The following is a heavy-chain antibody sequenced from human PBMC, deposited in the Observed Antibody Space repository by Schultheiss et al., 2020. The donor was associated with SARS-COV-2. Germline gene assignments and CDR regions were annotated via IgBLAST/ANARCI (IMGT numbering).Heavy chain of an antibody. Sequence: ESLKISCTVSGGSITGYYWSWIRQPPGKGLEWIGYISYSGTTKYNPSLKSRVTMSVDTSKNQFSLKLSSVTAADTAVYYCARVNHRGGNWFDPWGQGTLVTVSS. J-gene: IGHJ5*02. V-gene: IGHV4-59*12. CDR2: ISYSGTT. CDR1: GGSITGYY. D-gene: IGHD3-10*01. CDR3: ARVNHRGGNWFDP.